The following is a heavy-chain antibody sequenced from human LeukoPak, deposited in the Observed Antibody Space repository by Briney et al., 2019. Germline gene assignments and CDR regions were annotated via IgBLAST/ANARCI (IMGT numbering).Heavy chain of an antibody. CDR2: TDYSGST. D-gene: IGHD6-19*01. V-gene: IGHV4-39*07. J-gene: IGHJ4*02. Sequence: SETLYLTCTVSGDSSYNSLYSWGWIRQPPGKGLEWIGSTDYSGSTYYNPSLKSRATISIDTSKNQFSLNLSSVTAADTAVYYCAREYTLYRSGWFLDYWGQGTLVTVSS. CDR1: GDSSYNSLYS. CDR3: AREYTLYRSGWFLDY.